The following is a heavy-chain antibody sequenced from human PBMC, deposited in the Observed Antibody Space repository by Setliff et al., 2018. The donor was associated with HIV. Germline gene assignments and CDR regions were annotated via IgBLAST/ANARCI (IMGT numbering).Heavy chain of an antibody. D-gene: IGHD3-10*01. CDR2: IDPEDGGT. CDR3: ATDLFSGTYYNYFDY. CDR1: GYTFTGYY. J-gene: IGHJ4*02. Sequence: ASVKVSCKASGYTFTGYYMHWVQQAPGKGLKWMGRIDPEDGGTKYAEKFQGRVTIIADTSTDTAYMELSSLTSEDTAVYYCATDLFSGTYYNYFDYWGQGTLVTVSS. V-gene: IGHV1-69-2*01.